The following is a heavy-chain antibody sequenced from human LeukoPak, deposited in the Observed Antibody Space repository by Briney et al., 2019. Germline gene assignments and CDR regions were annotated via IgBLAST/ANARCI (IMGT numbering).Heavy chain of an antibody. CDR2: ISSSRPTI. CDR3: ARDYDFWSGYYAY. D-gene: IGHD3-3*01. J-gene: IGHJ4*02. Sequence: GGSLRHSCAASGFSFSIYSRTWVRQAPGKGLEWVSYISSSRPTIYYADSVRGRFTVSRDNAKNSLYLQMNSLRAEDTAVYYCARDYDFWSGYYAYWGQGTLVTVSS. V-gene: IGHV3-48*01. CDR1: GFSFSIYS.